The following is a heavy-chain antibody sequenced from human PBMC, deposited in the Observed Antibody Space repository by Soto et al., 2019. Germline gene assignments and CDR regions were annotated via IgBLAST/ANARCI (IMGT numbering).Heavy chain of an antibody. CDR1: GFTFSSYC. Sequence: PGGSQRLSCAASGFTFSSYCMRWVSQAPGKGLVWVSRINSDGSSTSYADSVKGRFTISRDNAKNTLYLQMNSLRAEDTAVYYCARDSPDCSSTICYNWFDPWGQGTLVTVS. CDR3: ARDSPDCSSTICYNWFDP. D-gene: IGHD2-2*01. V-gene: IGHV3-74*01. CDR2: INSDGSST. J-gene: IGHJ5*02.